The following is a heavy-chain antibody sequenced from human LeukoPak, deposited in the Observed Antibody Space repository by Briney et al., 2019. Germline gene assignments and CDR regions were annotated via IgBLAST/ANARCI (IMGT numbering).Heavy chain of an antibody. CDR2: INPNSGGT. J-gene: IGHJ4*02. D-gene: IGHD3-10*01. Sequence: ASVKVSCKASGYTFTGYYMHWVRQAPGQGLEWMGWINPNSGGTNHAQKFQGRVTMTRDTSISTAYMELSRLRSDDTAVYYCARDDGSGSYSFDYWGQGTLVTVSS. CDR1: GYTFTGYY. CDR3: ARDDGSGSYSFDY. V-gene: IGHV1-2*02.